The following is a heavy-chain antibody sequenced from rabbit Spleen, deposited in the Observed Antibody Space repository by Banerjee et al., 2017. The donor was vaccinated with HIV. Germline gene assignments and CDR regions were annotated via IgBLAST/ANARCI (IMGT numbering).Heavy chain of an antibody. D-gene: IGHD8-1*01. CDR1: GFSFSYSYW. Sequence: QEQLEESGGDLVKPEGSLTLTCTASGFSFSYSYWICWVRQAPGKGLEWIACIYVGNTYYASWANGRFTISSDNAQNTVDLQMNSLTAADTATYFCARHAGYAGYGYSTLDLWGPGTLVTVS. V-gene: IGHV1S45*01. CDR2: IYVGNT. J-gene: IGHJ4*01. CDR3: ARHAGYAGYGYSTLDL.